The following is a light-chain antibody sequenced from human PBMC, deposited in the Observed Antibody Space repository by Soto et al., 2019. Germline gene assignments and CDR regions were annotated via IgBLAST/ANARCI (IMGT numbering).Light chain of an antibody. V-gene: IGKV1-5*03. J-gene: IGKJ2*01. Sequence: DIQMTQSPSTLSASVGDTVTITCRARQSISNWLAWHQQKPGKAPKLLISKASILESGVPSRFSGSGSGTELTLTISSLQPDDFATYYCQQYNSYSYTFGQGTKLEIK. CDR1: QSISNW. CDR2: KAS. CDR3: QQYNSYSYT.